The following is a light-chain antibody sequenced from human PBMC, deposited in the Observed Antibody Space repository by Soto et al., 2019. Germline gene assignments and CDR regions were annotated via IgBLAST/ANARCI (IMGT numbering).Light chain of an antibody. CDR1: QGISNY. CDR3: QKYNTYSPERT. Sequence: DIQMTQSPSSLSASVGDRVTITCRASQGISNYLAWYQQKPGKVPKLLIYAASTLQSGVPSRFSGSGSGTDFTLTISSLQPEDVATYYCQKYNTYSPERTFGQGTKVDIK. CDR2: AAS. V-gene: IGKV1-27*01. J-gene: IGKJ1*01.